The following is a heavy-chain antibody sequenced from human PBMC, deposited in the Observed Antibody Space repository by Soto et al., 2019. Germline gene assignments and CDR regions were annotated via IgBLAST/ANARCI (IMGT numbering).Heavy chain of an antibody. CDR3: ATDRWGRYHFWSGYYRSSWYCGLDG. CDR1: GDTFTNCG. Sequence: VSVKVSWKTAGDTFTNCGMHWVRQAPGQRLEWMGWINGGNGNTKYSQKFQDRVTITRDTSAITAYLELSSLRSEDKAVYYCATDRWGRYHFWSGYYRSSWYCGLDGWGQVATVTVSS. J-gene: IGHJ6*02. CDR2: INGGNGNT. D-gene: IGHD3-3*01. V-gene: IGHV1-3*01.